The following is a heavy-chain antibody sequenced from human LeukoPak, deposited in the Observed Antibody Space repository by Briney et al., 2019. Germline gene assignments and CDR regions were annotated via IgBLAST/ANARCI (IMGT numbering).Heavy chain of an antibody. CDR3: ASENSIAVAGTLAFDI. CDR1: GYTFTGYY. D-gene: IGHD6-19*01. V-gene: IGHV1-2*03. J-gene: IGHJ3*02. Sequence: LGASVKVSCKASGYTFTGYYMHWVRQAPGQGLEWMGWINPNSGGTNYAQKFQGRVTMTRDTSISTAYMELSRLRSDDTAVYYCASENSIAVAGTLAFDIWGQGTMVTVSS. CDR2: INPNSGGT.